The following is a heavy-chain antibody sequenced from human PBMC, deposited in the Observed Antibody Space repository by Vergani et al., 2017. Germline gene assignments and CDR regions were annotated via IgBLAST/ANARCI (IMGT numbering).Heavy chain of an antibody. D-gene: IGHD3-3*01. CDR2: MNPNSGNT. J-gene: IGHJ5*02. Sequence: QVQLVQSGAEVKKPGASVKVSCKASGYTFTSYDINWVRQATGQGLEWMGWMNPNSGNTGYAQKFQGRVTMTRKTSMSTAYMELSSLRSEDTAVYYCARGGDYDFWSLQPFDPWGQGTLVTVSS. V-gene: IGHV1-8*01. CDR1: GYTFTSYD. CDR3: ARGGDYDFWSLQPFDP.